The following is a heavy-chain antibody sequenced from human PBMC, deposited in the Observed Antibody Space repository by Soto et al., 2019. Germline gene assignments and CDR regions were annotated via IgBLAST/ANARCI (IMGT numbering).Heavy chain of an antibody. Sequence: SETLSLTCTVSGGSINSYRWSWIRQPPGKGLEWIGYIYYSGSTNYNPSLKSRVTISVDTSKNQFSLKLSSVTAADTAVYYCARPTYNSGSPFDYWGQGTLVTVSS. CDR2: IYYSGST. D-gene: IGHD1-20*01. J-gene: IGHJ4*02. CDR1: GGSINSYR. CDR3: ARPTYNSGSPFDY. V-gene: IGHV4-59*01.